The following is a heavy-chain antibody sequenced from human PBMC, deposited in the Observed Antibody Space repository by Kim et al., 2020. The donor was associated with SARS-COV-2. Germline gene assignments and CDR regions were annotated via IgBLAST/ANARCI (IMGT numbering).Heavy chain of an antibody. Sequence: GGSLRLSCAASGFTFNNQLMPWVRQAPGKGLEWVSGISPNGESTSYADPVKGRFTISRDNCKNTLLLQMDSLRADDTAIYYCASVRYWGQGTLVTVSS. J-gene: IGHJ4*02. CDR3: ASVRY. V-gene: IGHV3-23*01. CDR2: ISPNGEST. CDR1: GFTFNNQL.